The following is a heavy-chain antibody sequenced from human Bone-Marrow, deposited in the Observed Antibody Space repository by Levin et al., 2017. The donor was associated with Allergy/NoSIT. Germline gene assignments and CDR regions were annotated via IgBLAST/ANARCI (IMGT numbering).Heavy chain of an antibody. CDR3: ARNRPETAYGY. D-gene: IGHD1-14*01. V-gene: IGHV3-66*01. CDR2: MYSRGDT. J-gene: IGHJ4*02. CDR1: GVTVSNHY. Sequence: GESLKISCAASGVTVSNHYMTWVRQPPGKGLELVSLMYSRGDTYYADSVKGRFIISRDNSKNTVYLQMNSLRTEDTAVYYCARNRPETAYGYWGQGTLVTVSS.